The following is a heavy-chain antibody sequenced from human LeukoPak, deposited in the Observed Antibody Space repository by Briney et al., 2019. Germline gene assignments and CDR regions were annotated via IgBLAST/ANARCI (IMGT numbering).Heavy chain of an antibody. CDR2: ISGSGGST. Sequence: PGGSLRVSCAASGFSFSSYAMSWVRQAPGKGLEWVSAISGSGGSTYYADSVKGRFTISRDNSKNTLYLQMNSLRAEDTAVYYCAKRPSAVAARGDYWGQGTLVTVSS. D-gene: IGHD6-19*01. J-gene: IGHJ4*02. V-gene: IGHV3-23*01. CDR1: GFSFSSYA. CDR3: AKRPSAVAARGDY.